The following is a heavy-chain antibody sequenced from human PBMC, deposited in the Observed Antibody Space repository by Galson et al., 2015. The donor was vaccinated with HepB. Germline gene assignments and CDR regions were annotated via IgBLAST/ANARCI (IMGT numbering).Heavy chain of an antibody. Sequence: SLRLSCAASGFTFSSYAMHWVRQAPGKGLEWVAVISYDGSNKYYADSVKGRFTISRDNSKNTLYLQMNSLRAEDTAVYYRARGYSSGWYGNYYYGMDVWGQGTTVTVSS. D-gene: IGHD6-19*01. V-gene: IGHV3-30*04. CDR2: ISYDGSNK. CDR3: ARGYSSGWYGNYYYGMDV. CDR1: GFTFSSYA. J-gene: IGHJ6*02.